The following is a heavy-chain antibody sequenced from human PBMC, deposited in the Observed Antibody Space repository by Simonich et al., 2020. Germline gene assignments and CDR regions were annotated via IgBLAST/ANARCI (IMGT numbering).Heavy chain of an antibody. CDR1: GYTFTGYY. V-gene: IGHV1-2*06. CDR3: ATGIAARYYYYGMDV. J-gene: IGHJ6*02. CDR2: INTTRGCT. Sequence: QVQLVQSGAEVKKPGASVKVSCKASGYTFTGYYMHWVRQEPGQGLGEMVQINTTRGCTNYAKKFQGRVTMTRDPSISTAYMGLSRLRSDDTAVYYCATGIAARYYYYGMDVWGQGTTVTVSS. D-gene: IGHD6-6*01.